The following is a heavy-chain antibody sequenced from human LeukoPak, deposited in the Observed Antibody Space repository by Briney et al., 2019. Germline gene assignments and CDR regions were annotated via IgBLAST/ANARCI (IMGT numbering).Heavy chain of an antibody. CDR2: ISWNSGSI. CDR3: ARNRVGGYSPHQDSFDI. J-gene: IGHJ3*02. CDR1: GFTFDDYA. D-gene: IGHD3-22*01. V-gene: IGHV3-9*01. Sequence: PGRSLRLSCAASGFTFDDYAMHWVRQAPGKGLEWVSGISWNSGSIGYADSVKGRFTISRDNAKNSLYLQMNSLRAEDTALYYCARNRVGGYSPHQDSFDIWGQGTLVTVSS.